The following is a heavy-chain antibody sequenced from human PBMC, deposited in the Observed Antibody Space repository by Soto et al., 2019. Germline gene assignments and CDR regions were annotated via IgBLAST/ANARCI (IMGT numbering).Heavy chain of an antibody. Sequence: VQLVESGGGVVQPGRSLRLSCAASGFTFSDYAMHWVRQAPGKGLEWVAVVSHDGRNTHYADSVKGRFTISRDSSKNTVSLERTSLRAVDTAVYYCAKGGRQWLVTSDFNYWGQGALVTVSS. D-gene: IGHD6-19*01. CDR3: AKGGRQWLVTSDFNY. CDR1: GFTFSDYA. V-gene: IGHV3-30*18. CDR2: VSHDGRNT. J-gene: IGHJ4*02.